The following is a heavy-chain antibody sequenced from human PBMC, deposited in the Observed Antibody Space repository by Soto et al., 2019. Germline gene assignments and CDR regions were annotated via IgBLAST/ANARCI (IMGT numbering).Heavy chain of an antibody. CDR3: AKDGHDSSGYYYEHDY. CDR2: ISGSGGST. V-gene: IGHV3-23*01. Sequence: GESLKISCAASGFTFSSYAMSWVRQAPGKGLEWVSAISGSGGSTYYADSVKGRFTISRDNSKNTLYLQMNSLRAEDTAVYYCAKDGHDSSGYYYEHDYWGQGTLVTVSS. CDR1: GFTFSSYA. J-gene: IGHJ4*02. D-gene: IGHD3-22*01.